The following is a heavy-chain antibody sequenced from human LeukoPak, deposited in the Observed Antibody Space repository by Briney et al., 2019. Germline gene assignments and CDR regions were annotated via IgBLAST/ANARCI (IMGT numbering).Heavy chain of an antibody. CDR3: ARDRITSGWYFDL. J-gene: IGHJ2*01. V-gene: IGHV3-48*01. Sequence: GGSLRLSCAASGFTFGIYAMNWVRQAPGKGLEWLSYISTSGDTVYYADSVKGRITISRDNAKNSLYLQVNSLRAEDTAVYYCARDRITSGWYFDLWGRGTLVTVSS. CDR1: GFTFGIYA. CDR2: ISTSGDTV. D-gene: IGHD1-1*01.